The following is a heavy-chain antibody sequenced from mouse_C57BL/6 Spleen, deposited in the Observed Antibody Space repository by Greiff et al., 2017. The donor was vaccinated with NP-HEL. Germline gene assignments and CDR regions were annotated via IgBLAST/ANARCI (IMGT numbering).Heavy chain of an antibody. J-gene: IGHJ4*01. V-gene: IGHV1-55*01. Sequence: QMQLQQPGAELVKPGASVKMSCKASGYTFTSYWITWVKQRPGQGLEWIGDIYPGSGSTNYNEKFKSKATLTVDTSSSTAYMQLSSLTSEDAAVYYCARRAYYSKIGYYAMDYWGQGTSVTVSS. CDR2: IYPGSGST. D-gene: IGHD2-5*01. CDR3: ARRAYYSKIGYYAMDY. CDR1: GYTFTSYW.